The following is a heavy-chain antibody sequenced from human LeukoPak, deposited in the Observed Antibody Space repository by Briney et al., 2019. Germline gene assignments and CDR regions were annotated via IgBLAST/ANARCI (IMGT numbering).Heavy chain of an antibody. CDR1: GFTFSSYA. CDR2: INDNGAGT. Sequence: GGSLRLSCAASGFTFSSYAMSWVRQAPGKGLKWVSTINDNGAGTYYADSVKGRFTISRDNAKNSLYLQMNSLRAEDTAVYYCARKGLGYSSSWYPFDYWGQGTLVTVSS. J-gene: IGHJ4*02. D-gene: IGHD6-13*01. CDR3: ARKGLGYSSSWYPFDY. V-gene: IGHV3-21*01.